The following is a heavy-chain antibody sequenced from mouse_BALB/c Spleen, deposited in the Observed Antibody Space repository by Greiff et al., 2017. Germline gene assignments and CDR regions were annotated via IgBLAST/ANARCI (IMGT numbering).Heavy chain of an antibody. CDR1: GFTFSSYG. Sequence: DVKLVESGGDLVKPGGSLKLSCAASGFTFSSYGMSWVRQTPDKRLEWVATISSGGSYTYYPDSVKGRFTISRDNAKNTLYLQMSSLKSEDTAMYYCARRDYDGYYGYWYFDVWGAGTTVTVSS. J-gene: IGHJ1*01. CDR3: ARRDYDGYYGYWYFDV. D-gene: IGHD2-3*01. V-gene: IGHV5-6*02. CDR2: ISSGGSYT.